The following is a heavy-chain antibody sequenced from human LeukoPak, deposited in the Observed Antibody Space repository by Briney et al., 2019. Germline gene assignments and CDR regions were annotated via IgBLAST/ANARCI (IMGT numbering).Heavy chain of an antibody. Sequence: GGSLRLSCAASGFTFSSYGMHWVRQAPGKGLEWVAVISYDGSNKYYADSVKGRFTISRGNSKNTLYLQMNSLRAEDTAVYYCAKEGDFWSGYPTAFLDYWGQGTLVTVSS. CDR1: GFTFSSYG. J-gene: IGHJ4*02. CDR3: AKEGDFWSGYPTAFLDY. V-gene: IGHV3-30*18. CDR2: ISYDGSNK. D-gene: IGHD3-3*01.